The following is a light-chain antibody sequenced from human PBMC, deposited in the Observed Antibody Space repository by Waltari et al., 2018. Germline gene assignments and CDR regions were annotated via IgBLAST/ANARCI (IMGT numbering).Light chain of an antibody. J-gene: IGKJ2*01. CDR3: QQRSNWTPHT. CDR2: DAS. V-gene: IGKV3-11*01. Sequence: EIVLTQSPATLSLSPGDTATLSCRASQRVGSYLAWYQQRPDQPPRLLIYDASNRATGVPARFRGSGSGTDFTRTISSLEAEDFAVYYCQQRSNWTPHTFGQGARLEIK. CDR1: QRVGSY.